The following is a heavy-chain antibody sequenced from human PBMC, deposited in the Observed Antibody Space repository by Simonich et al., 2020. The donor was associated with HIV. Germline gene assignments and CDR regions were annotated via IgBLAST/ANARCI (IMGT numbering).Heavy chain of an antibody. D-gene: IGHD2-2*01. V-gene: IGHV4-34*01. CDR2: INHSGST. J-gene: IGHJ4*02. Sequence: QVQLQQWGAGLLKPSETLSLTCAVYVGSFSGYYWSWIRQPPGKGLEWIGEINHSGSTNYNPSLKSRVTISVDTSKNQCSLKLSSVTAADTAVYYCARGFYQRLYYFDYWGQGTLVTVSS. CDR3: ARGFYQRLYYFDY. CDR1: VGSFSGYY.